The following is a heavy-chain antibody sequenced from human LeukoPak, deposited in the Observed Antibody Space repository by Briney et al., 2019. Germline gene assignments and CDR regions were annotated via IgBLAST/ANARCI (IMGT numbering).Heavy chain of an antibody. CDR3: ARLGEVYYDMLMGNWFDP. Sequence: SETLSLTCTVSGGSISSSSYYWSWIRQPAGKGLEWIGRIYTSGNTNYNPSLKSRVTISVDTSKSQFSLKLSSVTAADTAVYYCARLGEVYYDMLMGNWFDPWGQGTLVTVSS. V-gene: IGHV4-61*02. CDR1: GGSISSSSYY. D-gene: IGHD3-9*01. CDR2: IYTSGNT. J-gene: IGHJ5*02.